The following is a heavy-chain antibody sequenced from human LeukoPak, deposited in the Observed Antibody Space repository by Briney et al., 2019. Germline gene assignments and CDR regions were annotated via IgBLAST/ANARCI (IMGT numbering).Heavy chain of an antibody. D-gene: IGHD1-26*01. CDR3: AREKNSGSHFDP. CDR1: GFTFSSYS. CDR2: ISSSSSYI. V-gene: IGHV3-21*01. Sequence: GGSLRLSCAASGFTFSSYSMNWVRQAPGKGLEWVSSISSSSSYIYYADSVKGRFTISRDNAKNSLYLQMNSLRAEDTAVYYCAREKNSGSHFDPWGQGTLVTVSS. J-gene: IGHJ5*02.